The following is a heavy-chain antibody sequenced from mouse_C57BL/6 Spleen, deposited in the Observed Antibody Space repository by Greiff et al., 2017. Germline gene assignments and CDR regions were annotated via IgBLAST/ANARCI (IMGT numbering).Heavy chain of an antibody. CDR1: GYTFTSYW. CDR2: IHPNSGST. Sequence: VQLQQPGAELVKPGASVKLSCKASGYTFTSYWMHWVKQRPGQGLEWIGMIHPNSGSTNYNEKFKSKATLTVDKSSSTAYMQLSRLTSEDSAVYYCARDDGSSYLFAYWGQGTLVTVSA. J-gene: IGHJ3*01. V-gene: IGHV1-64*01. D-gene: IGHD1-1*01. CDR3: ARDDGSSYLFAY.